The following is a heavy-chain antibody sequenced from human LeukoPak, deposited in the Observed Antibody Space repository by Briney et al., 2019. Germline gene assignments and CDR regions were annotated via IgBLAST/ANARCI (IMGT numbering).Heavy chain of an antibody. D-gene: IGHD6-19*01. Sequence: SETLSLTCTVSGGSISSSSYYWGWIRQPPGKGLEWIGSIYYSGNTYYNPSLKSRVTISVDTSKNQFSLKLSSVTAADTAVYYCARDSGIAVAGTIYYYYGMDVWGQGTTVTVSS. J-gene: IGHJ6*02. V-gene: IGHV4-39*07. CDR3: ARDSGIAVAGTIYYYYGMDV. CDR2: IYYSGNT. CDR1: GGSISSSSYY.